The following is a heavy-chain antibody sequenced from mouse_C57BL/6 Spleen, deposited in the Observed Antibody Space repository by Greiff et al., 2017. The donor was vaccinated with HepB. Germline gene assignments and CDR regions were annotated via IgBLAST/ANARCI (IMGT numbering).Heavy chain of an antibody. CDR3: AITTVVADAMDY. V-gene: IGHV3-6*01. D-gene: IGHD1-1*01. J-gene: IGHJ4*01. CDR2: ISYDGSN. Sequence: EVQLVESGPGLVKPSQSLSLTCSVTGYSITSGYYWNWIRQFPGNKLEWMGYISYDGSNNYNPSLKNRISITRDTSKNQFFLKLNSVTTEDTATYYCAITTVVADAMDYWGQGTSVTVSS. CDR1: GYSITSGYY.